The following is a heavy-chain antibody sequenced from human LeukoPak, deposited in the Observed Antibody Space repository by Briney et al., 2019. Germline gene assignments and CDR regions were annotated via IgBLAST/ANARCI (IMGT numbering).Heavy chain of an antibody. Sequence: GGALRLSCAASGFTFSSYSMNWVRQAPGKGLEWVASISSSSSYIYYADSVKGRFTIPRDNAKNSLYLQMNSLRAEDTAVYYCARDSGSGRSPLDYWGQGTLVTVSS. CDR1: GFTFSSYS. V-gene: IGHV3-21*01. CDR2: ISSSSSYI. D-gene: IGHD3-10*01. CDR3: ARDSGSGRSPLDY. J-gene: IGHJ4*02.